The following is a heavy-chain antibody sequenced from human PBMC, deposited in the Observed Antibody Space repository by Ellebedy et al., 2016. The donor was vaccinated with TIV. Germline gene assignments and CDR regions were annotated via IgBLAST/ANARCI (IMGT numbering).Heavy chain of an antibody. CDR1: GFNFSTYG. V-gene: IGHV3-30*03. CDR2: ISYDGSDK. J-gene: IGHJ6*02. Sequence: GGSLRLXXAAAGFNFSTYGMHWVRQAPGKGLEWVAGISYDGSDKYYGDSAKGRFTISRDDSKNTVYLEMNSLRPEDTALYFCARDVVVVLPSAFYYVYGMDVWGQGTTVAVSS. D-gene: IGHD2-8*01. CDR3: ARDVVVVLPSAFYYVYGMDV.